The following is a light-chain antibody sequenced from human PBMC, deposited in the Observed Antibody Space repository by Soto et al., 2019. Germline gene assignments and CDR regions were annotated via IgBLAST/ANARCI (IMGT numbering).Light chain of an antibody. CDR3: QQYKIYPYT. J-gene: IGKJ2*01. CDR2: QAS. CDR1: QSISSW. V-gene: IGKV1-5*03. Sequence: DIPMTQSPSTLSASVGDRVTITCRASQSISSWLAWYQQKPGKAPKLLIYQASSLETGVPSRFSGSASGTDFTLTISSLQPDDFATYFCQQYKIYPYTFGQETKVEIK.